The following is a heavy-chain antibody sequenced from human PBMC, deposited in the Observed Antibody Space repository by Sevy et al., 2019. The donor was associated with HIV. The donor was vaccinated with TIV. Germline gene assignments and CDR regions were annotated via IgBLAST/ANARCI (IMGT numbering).Heavy chain of an antibody. D-gene: IGHD6-25*01. Sequence: GGSLRLSCAASGFTVSSNYMSWVRQAPGKGLEWVSVIYSGGSTYYADSVKGRFTISRDNSKNTLYLQMNSLRAEDTAVYYCARVGQRSKQYYYYMHVWGKGTTVTVSS. CDR3: ARVGQRSKQYYYYMHV. CDR1: GFTVSSNY. CDR2: IYSGGST. J-gene: IGHJ6*03. V-gene: IGHV3-53*01.